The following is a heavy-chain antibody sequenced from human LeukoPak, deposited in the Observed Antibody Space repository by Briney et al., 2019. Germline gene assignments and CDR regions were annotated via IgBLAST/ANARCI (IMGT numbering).Heavy chain of an antibody. CDR1: GGSFSGYY. CDR3: ARGFGVTTYYYMDV. Sequence: PSETLSLTYAVYGGSFSGYYWSWIRQPPGKGLEWIGEINHSGSTNYNPSLKSRVTISVDTSKNQFSLKLSSVTAADTAVYYCARGFGVTTYYYMDVWGKGTTVTVSS. D-gene: IGHD4-17*01. V-gene: IGHV4-34*01. J-gene: IGHJ6*03. CDR2: INHSGST.